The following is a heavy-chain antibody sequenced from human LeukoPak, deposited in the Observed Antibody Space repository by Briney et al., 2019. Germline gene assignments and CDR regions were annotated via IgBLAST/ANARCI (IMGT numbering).Heavy chain of an antibody. CDR1: GGSFSGYY. CDR3: AREEDCSGGICYLGNAFDI. J-gene: IGHJ3*02. Sequence: SETLSLTCAVYGGSFSGYYWSWIRQPPGKGLEWIGEINHSGSTNYNASLKSRVTISVDTSKNQFSLKLSSVTAADTAVYYCAREEDCSGGICYLGNAFDIWGQGTMVTVCS. V-gene: IGHV4-34*01. D-gene: IGHD2-15*01. CDR2: INHSGST.